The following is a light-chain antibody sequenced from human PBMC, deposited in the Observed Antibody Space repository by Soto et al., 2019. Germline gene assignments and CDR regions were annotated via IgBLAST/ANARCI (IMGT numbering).Light chain of an antibody. Sequence: EIVLTQSPGTLSLSPGERATLSCRASQSVSSNYLARYQQKPGLAPRLLIYGVSSRATGIPDRFSGSGSGTDFTLTISRLEPEDFAVYYCKQYGSSPTFGQGTKVDIK. CDR2: GVS. CDR3: KQYGSSPT. J-gene: IGKJ1*01. V-gene: IGKV3-20*01. CDR1: QSVSSNY.